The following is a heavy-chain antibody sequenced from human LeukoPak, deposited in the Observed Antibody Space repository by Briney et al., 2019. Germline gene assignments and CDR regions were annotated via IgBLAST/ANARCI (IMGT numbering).Heavy chain of an antibody. CDR3: TRQTERDAYNRY. J-gene: IGHJ4*02. Sequence: PGGSLRLSCVASGFTFSSFWMSWVRQAPGKGLEWVANTRQDGSVKNYVDSVKGRFIISRDNAKNSVYLQMNSLRAEDTAVYYCTRQTERDAYNRYRGQGTLVTVSS. V-gene: IGHV3-7*05. CDR1: GFTFSSFW. D-gene: IGHD5-24*01. CDR2: TRQDGSVK.